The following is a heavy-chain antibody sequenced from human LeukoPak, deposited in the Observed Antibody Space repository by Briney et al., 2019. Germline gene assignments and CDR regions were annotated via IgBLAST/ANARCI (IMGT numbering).Heavy chain of an antibody. Sequence: QSSGTLSLTCAVYGGSFSGYYWSWIRQPPGRGLEWIGEIDHSGSTNYNPSLKSRVTISVDTSKNQFSLKLSSVTAADTAVYYCARGPTMVRLNYWGQGTLVTVSS. CDR1: GGSFSGYY. CDR2: IDHSGST. D-gene: IGHD3-10*01. CDR3: ARGPTMVRLNY. J-gene: IGHJ4*02. V-gene: IGHV4-34*01.